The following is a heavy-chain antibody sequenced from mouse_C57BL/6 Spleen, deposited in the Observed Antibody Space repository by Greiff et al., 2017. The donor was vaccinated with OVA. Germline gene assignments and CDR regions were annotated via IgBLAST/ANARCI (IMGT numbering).Heavy chain of an antibody. CDR2: IDPSDSYT. D-gene: IGHD1-1*01. CDR1: GYTFTSYW. CDR3: ARPSLRYAMDY. J-gene: IGHJ4*01. V-gene: IGHV1-50*01. Sequence: VQLQQPGAELVKPGASVKLSCKASGYTFTSYWMQWVKQRPGQGLEWIGEIDPSDSYTNYNQKFKGKATLTVDTSSSTAYMQLSSLTSEDSAVYYCARPSLRYAMDYWGQGTSVTVSS.